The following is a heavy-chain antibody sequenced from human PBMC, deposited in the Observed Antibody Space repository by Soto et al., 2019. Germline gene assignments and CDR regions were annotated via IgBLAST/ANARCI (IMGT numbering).Heavy chain of an antibody. V-gene: IGHV2-5*01. CDR1: GFSLSTTGEG. CDR2: IYWNEDK. J-gene: IGHJ4*02. D-gene: IGHD6-6*01. Sequence: QITLKESGPTLVKPTQTLTLTCTFSGFSLSTTGEGVGWIRQPQGKALEWLAVIYWNEDKSYSPSLKSSLTISKDTSKKQVVLTMMNMAPVDTGTYYCAQVDDVAALFAYLGQGTLVTVSS. CDR3: AQVDDVAALFAY.